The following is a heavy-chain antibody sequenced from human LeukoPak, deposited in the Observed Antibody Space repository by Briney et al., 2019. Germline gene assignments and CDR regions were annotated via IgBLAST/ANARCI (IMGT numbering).Heavy chain of an antibody. V-gene: IGHV3-23*01. CDR2: ISNGNT. CDR1: GFTFSSYA. D-gene: IGHD2-21*02. CDR3: VREAGYCASVCLKSNWFDP. Sequence: PGGSLRLSCAASGFTFSSYAMSWVRQPPGKGLEWVSAISNGNTYYADSVRGRFTISRDDSKNMVYLQMNSLRVEDTARYYCVREAGYCASVCLKSNWFDPWGQGTLVTVSS. J-gene: IGHJ5*02.